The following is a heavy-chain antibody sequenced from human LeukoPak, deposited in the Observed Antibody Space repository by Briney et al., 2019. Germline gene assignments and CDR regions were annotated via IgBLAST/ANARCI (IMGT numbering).Heavy chain of an antibody. J-gene: IGHJ4*02. V-gene: IGHV4-34*01. CDR1: GGSFSGYY. CDR3: ARADCSSTSCYGRLIDY. D-gene: IGHD2-2*01. Sequence: SETLSLTCAVYGGSFSGYYWSWIRQPPGKGLEWIGEINHSGSTNYNPSLKSRVTISVDTSKNQFSLKLRSVTAADTAVYYCARADCSSTSCYGRLIDYWGQGTLVTVSS. CDR2: INHSGST.